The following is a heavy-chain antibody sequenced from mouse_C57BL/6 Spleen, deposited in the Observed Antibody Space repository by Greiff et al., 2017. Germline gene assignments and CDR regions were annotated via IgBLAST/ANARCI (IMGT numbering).Heavy chain of an antibody. Sequence: EVQLVESEGGLVQPGSSMKLSCTASGFTFSDYYMAWVRQVPEKGLEWVANINYDGSSTYYLDSLKSRFIISRDNAKNILYLQVSSLKSEDTATYYCARGVVARYFDVWGTGTTVTVSS. D-gene: IGHD1-1*01. V-gene: IGHV5-16*01. CDR1: GFTFSDYY. J-gene: IGHJ1*03. CDR3: ARGVVARYFDV. CDR2: INYDGSST.